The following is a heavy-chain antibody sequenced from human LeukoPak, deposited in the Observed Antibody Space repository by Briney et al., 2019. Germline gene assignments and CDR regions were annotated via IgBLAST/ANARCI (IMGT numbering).Heavy chain of an antibody. CDR1: GFTFSSYW. CDR3: ARERAAAGTGPLYYYYYYMDV. Sequence: GGSLRLSCAASGFTFSSYWMSWVRQAPGKGLEWVANIKQDGSEKYYVDSAKGRFTISRDNAKNSLYLQMNSLRAEDTAVYYCARERAAAGTGPLYYYYYYMDVWGKGTTVTVSS. CDR2: IKQDGSEK. D-gene: IGHD6-13*01. V-gene: IGHV3-7*01. J-gene: IGHJ6*03.